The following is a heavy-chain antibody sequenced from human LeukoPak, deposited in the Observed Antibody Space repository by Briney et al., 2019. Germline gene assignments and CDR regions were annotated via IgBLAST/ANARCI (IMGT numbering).Heavy chain of an antibody. CDR3: ARDLLPGGYLYYYGMDV. V-gene: IGHV1-3*01. CDR1: GYTFTSYA. J-gene: IGHJ6*02. CDR2: INAGNGNT. D-gene: IGHD1-26*01. Sequence: GASVKVSCKASGYTFTSYAMHWVRQAPGQRLEWMGWINAGNGNTKYSQKFQGRVTITADESTSTAYMELSSLRSEDTAVYYCARDLLPGGYLYYYGMDVWGQGTTVTVSS.